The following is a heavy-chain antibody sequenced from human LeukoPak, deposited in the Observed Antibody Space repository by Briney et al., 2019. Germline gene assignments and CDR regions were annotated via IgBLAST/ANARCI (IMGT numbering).Heavy chain of an antibody. CDR3: ATELTMVRGVISDY. CDR2: VSGSGGST. V-gene: IGHV3-23*01. CDR1: GFTFNSYA. Sequence: GGSLRFSCAASGFTFNSYAMTWVRQAPGKGLEWVSAVSGSGGSTYYADSVKGRFTISRDNSKNTLYLQMNSLRAEDTAVYYCATELTMVRGVISDYWGQGTLVTVSS. J-gene: IGHJ4*02. D-gene: IGHD3-10*01.